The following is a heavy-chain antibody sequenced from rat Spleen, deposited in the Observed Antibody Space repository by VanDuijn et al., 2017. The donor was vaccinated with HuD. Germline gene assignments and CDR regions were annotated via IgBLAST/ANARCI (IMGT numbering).Heavy chain of an antibody. CDR2: ISSGGST. V-gene: IGHV2S8*01. CDR3: TRSAKYYYDGSYYYVHFDY. CDR1: GFSLTSNG. J-gene: IGHJ2*01. Sequence: QVQLKESGPGLVQPSQTLSLTCTVSGFSLTSNGVSWVRQPPGKGLEWIAAISSGGSTYYNPGLKSRLSISRDTSKSQVFLKMNSLQTEDTATYFCTRSAKYYYDGSYYYVHFDYWGQGVMVTVSS. D-gene: IGHD1-12*02.